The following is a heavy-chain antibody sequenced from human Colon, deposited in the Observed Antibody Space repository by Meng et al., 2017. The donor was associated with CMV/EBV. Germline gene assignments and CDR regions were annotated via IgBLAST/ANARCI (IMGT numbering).Heavy chain of an antibody. V-gene: IGHV3-23*01. Sequence: ASGFTFATRAMSWVRQAPGKGLEWVSFISVSGAKTYYADSVQGRISISRDNSRNTLYLQMNTVTAEDTAIYYCAKASGGDYGEVDYWGQGTLVTVSS. CDR1: GFTFATRA. J-gene: IGHJ4*02. D-gene: IGHD4-17*01. CDR2: ISVSGAKT. CDR3: AKASGGDYGEVDY.